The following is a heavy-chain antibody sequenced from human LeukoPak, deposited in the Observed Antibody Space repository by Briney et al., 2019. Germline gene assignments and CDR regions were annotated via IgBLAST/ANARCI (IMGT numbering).Heavy chain of an antibody. V-gene: IGHV1-69*05. D-gene: IGHD3-22*01. CDR2: IIPIFGTA. CDR3: ARDDSSGYYYAFDI. Sequence: ASVKVSCKASGGTFSSYAISWVRQAPGQGLEWMGGIIPIFGTANYAQKFQGRVTITTGESTSTAYMELSSLRSEDTAVYYCARDDSSGYYYAFDIWGQGTMVTVSS. J-gene: IGHJ3*02. CDR1: GGTFSSYA.